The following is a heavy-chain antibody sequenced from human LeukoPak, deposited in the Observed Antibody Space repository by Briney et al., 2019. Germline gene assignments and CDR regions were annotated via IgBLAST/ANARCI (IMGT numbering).Heavy chain of an antibody. CDR3: ARVPKVPRVRDYYYYMDV. D-gene: IGHD3-10*01. CDR1: GYTFTSYG. V-gene: IGHV1-18*01. Sequence: ASVKVSFKASGYTFTSYGISWVRQAPGQGLEWMGWISAYNGNTNYAQKLQGRVTMTTDTSTSTAYMELRSLRSDDTAVYYCARVPKVPRVRDYYYYMDVWGKGTTVTISS. J-gene: IGHJ6*03. CDR2: ISAYNGNT.